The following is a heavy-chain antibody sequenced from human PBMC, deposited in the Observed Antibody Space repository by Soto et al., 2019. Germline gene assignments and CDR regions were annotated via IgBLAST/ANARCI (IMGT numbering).Heavy chain of an antibody. J-gene: IGHJ6*04. CDR1: GFTFSSYE. D-gene: IGHD3-10*01. CDR2: ISRSGSTI. Sequence: GGSLRLSCAASGFTFSSYEMNWVRQAPGKGLEWVSYISRSGSTIYYADSAKGRFTISREKAKNSLYLQMSRRRDEDTAVYYCAREGLGWFGELIRNDYTYALDLWGEGTKVTVSS. V-gene: IGHV3-48*03. CDR3: AREGLGWFGELIRNDYTYALDL.